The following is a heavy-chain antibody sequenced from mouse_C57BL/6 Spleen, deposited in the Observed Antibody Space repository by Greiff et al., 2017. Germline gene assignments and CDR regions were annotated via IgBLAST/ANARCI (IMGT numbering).Heavy chain of an antibody. J-gene: IGHJ2*01. CDR2: ISSGGSYT. Sequence: EVMLVEPGGDLVKPGGSLKLSCAASGFTFSSYGMSWVRQTPDKRLEWVATISSGGSYTYYPDSVKGRFTISRDNAKNTLYLQMSSLKSEDTAMYYCARHHFRCWGQGTTLAVSS. CDR1: GFTFSSYG. V-gene: IGHV5-6*01. CDR3: ARHHFRC.